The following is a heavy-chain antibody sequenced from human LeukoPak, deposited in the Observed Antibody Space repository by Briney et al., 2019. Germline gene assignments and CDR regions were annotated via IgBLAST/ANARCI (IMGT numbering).Heavy chain of an antibody. D-gene: IGHD6-6*01. CDR2: IIPIFGTA. CDR1: GGTFSSYT. Sequence: SVKVSCKASGGTFSSYTISWVRQAPGQGLEWMGRIIPIFGTANYAQKFQGRVTITTDESTSTAYMELSSLRSEDTAVYYCARSVAARPSAHYYYYYYMDVWGKGTTVTVSS. J-gene: IGHJ6*03. V-gene: IGHV1-69*05. CDR3: ARSVAARPSAHYYYYYYMDV.